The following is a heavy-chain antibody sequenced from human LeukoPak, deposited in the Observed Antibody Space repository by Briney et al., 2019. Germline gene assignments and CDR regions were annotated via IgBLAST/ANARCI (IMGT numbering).Heavy chain of an antibody. Sequence: GGSLRLSCAASGFTFSSYAMSWVRQAPGKGLEWVSYISSSGYTIYYADSLKGRFTISRDNAKNSLSLQMNSLRAEDTAIYYCARTLWGTAVLTSIFSWGQGTLVTVSS. D-gene: IGHD1-1*01. J-gene: IGHJ5*02. CDR1: GFTFSSYA. V-gene: IGHV3-48*03. CDR2: ISSSGYTI. CDR3: ARTLWGTAVLTSIFS.